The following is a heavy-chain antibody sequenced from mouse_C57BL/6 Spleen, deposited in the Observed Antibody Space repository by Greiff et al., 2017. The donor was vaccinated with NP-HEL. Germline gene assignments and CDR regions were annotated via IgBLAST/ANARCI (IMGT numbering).Heavy chain of an antibody. V-gene: IGHV1-26*01. J-gene: IGHJ3*01. CDR1: GYTFTDYY. Sequence: VQLQQSGPELVKPGASVKISCKASGYTFTDYYMNWVKQSHGKSLEWIGDINPNNGGTSYNQKFKGKATLTVDKSSSTAYMELRSLTSEDSAVYYCARGGLYDYDERFAYWGQGTLVTVSA. CDR2: INPNNGGT. D-gene: IGHD2-4*01. CDR3: ARGGLYDYDERFAY.